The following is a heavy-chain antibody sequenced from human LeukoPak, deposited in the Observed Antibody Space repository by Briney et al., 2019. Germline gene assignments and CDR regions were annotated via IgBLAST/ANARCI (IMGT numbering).Heavy chain of an antibody. CDR1: GGSISSSSYY. CDR3: ARVEYYYDSSGYLGFDP. CDR2: IYYSGST. V-gene: IGHV4-39*07. Sequence: SETLSLTCTVSGGSISSSSYYWGWIRQPPGKGLEWIGSIYYSGSTYYNPSLKSRVTISVDTSKNQFSLKLSSVTAADTAVYYCARVEYYYDSSGYLGFDPWGQGTLVTVSS. J-gene: IGHJ5*02. D-gene: IGHD3-22*01.